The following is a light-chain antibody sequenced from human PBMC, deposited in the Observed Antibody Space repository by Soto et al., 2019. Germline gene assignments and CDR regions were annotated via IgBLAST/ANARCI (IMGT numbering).Light chain of an antibody. J-gene: IGKJ2*01. V-gene: IGKV4-1*01. CDR1: QSIFYSSNNKNY. Sequence: DIVMIQSPDSLAVSLGERATINCKSSQSIFYSSNNKNYLAWYQQKAGQPPKLLIYWASTRDSGVPDRFSGSGSGTDFTLTISSLQAEDVAIYYCQQYYSTPDTFGQGTKLEIK. CDR3: QQYYSTPDT. CDR2: WAS.